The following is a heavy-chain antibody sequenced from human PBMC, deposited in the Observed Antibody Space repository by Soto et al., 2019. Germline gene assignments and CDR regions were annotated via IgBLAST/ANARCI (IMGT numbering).Heavy chain of an antibody. V-gene: IGHV4-59*01. CDR2: LYYTADT. CDR1: GVPIRSYF. Sequence: PSETLSRTCTLSGVPIRSYFWSWIRQPPGKGLEWIGCLYYTADTKYSPSLQSRATMSADPSNNPFSLRLTSVTPADTALSYCAGSKNLGVTLEYWGQGALVIVSS. D-gene: IGHD3-10*01. CDR3: AGSKNLGVTLEY. J-gene: IGHJ4*02.